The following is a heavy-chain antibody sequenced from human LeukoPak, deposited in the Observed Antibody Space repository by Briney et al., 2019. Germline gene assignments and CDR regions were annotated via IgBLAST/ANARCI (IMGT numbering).Heavy chain of an antibody. CDR2: IYSGGST. D-gene: IGHD6-19*01. Sequence: PGGSLRLSCAASGFTVSSNYMSWVRQAPGKGLEWVSVIYSGGSTYYADSVKGRFTISRDNSKNTLYLQMNSLRAEDTAVYYCASTVAASTSHYYYGMDVWGQGTTVTVSS. CDR1: GFTVSSNY. CDR3: ASTVAASTSHYYYGMDV. V-gene: IGHV3-66*01. J-gene: IGHJ6*02.